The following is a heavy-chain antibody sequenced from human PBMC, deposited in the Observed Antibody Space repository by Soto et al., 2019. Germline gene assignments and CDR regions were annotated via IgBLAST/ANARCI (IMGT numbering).Heavy chain of an antibody. V-gene: IGHV4-31*03. CDR3: ARHYDYDSGKRDAFDI. CDR2: IYHSGST. Sequence: QVQLQESGPGLVKPSQTLSLTCTASGGSISSGGYYWSWIRQHPGKGLEWIGYIYHSGSTYYSAPLRSRITISLDTSKNQLSLPLSSVTAADTAVYYCARHYDYDSGKRDAFDIWGQGTMVTVSS. J-gene: IGHJ3*02. CDR1: GGSISSGGYY. D-gene: IGHD3-22*01.